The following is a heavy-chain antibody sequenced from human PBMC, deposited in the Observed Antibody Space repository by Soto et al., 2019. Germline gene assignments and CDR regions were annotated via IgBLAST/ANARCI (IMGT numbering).Heavy chain of an antibody. CDR2: IIPIQGRA. Sequence: QVHLVKSGAEVKRPGSSVKVSCEASGGSFISYTFTGVGQAPGQGLEWMGRIIPIQGRANYALKLQDRVTITADRSTKTVYMELRSLRPEDTAVYYCAKSLLFVDHAYMDVWGKGTTVTVSS. V-gene: IGHV1-69*02. J-gene: IGHJ6*03. CDR1: GGSFISYT. CDR3: AKSLLFVDHAYMDV. D-gene: IGHD2-21*01.